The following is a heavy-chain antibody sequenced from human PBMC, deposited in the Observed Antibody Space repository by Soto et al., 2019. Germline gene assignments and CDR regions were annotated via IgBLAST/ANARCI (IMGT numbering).Heavy chain of an antibody. V-gene: IGHV4-59*01. D-gene: IGHD6-19*01. CDR3: ARSVSWYYMDV. CDR1: GGSISSYY. CDR2: IYYSGST. Sequence: SETLSLTCTVSGGSISSYYWSWIRQPPGKGLEWIGYIYYSGSTNYNPSLKSRVTISVDTSKNQFSLKLSSVTAADTAVYYCARSVSWYYMDVWGKGTTVTVSS. J-gene: IGHJ6*03.